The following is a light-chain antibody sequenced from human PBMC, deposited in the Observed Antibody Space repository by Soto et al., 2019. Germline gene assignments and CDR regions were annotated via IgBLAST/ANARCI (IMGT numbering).Light chain of an antibody. CDR1: QSISTW. J-gene: IGKJ1*01. CDR3: QQYNSYSSR. Sequence: DFQMTQSPSSRSASVGDTVTITCRASQSISTWLAWYQQKSGKAPKLLIYEASSLGSGVPSRFSGSGSGTEFTLTISSLQPDDFATYYCQQYNSYSSRFGQGTKVDTK. V-gene: IGKV1-5*03. CDR2: EAS.